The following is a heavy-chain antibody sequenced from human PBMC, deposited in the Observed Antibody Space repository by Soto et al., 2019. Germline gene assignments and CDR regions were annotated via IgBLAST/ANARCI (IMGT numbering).Heavy chain of an antibody. J-gene: IGHJ5*01. CDR3: ARASCYCLLCSIGS. CDR1: GGTISSYY. CDR2: IYYGGCT. V-gene: IGHV4-59*01. Sequence: PSETLSLTSSDSGGTISSYYWSWILLPPGKGLEWIGYIYYGGCTNYNPSLKSRLTISVATSKNHFSLKLCPVTAADTAGDYGARASCYCLLCSIGSWA. D-gene: IGHD2-15*01.